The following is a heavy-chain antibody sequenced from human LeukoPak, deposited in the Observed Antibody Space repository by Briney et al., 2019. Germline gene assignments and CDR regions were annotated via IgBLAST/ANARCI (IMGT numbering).Heavy chain of an antibody. J-gene: IGHJ5*02. CDR1: GYTFTGYY. Sequence: ASVKVSCKASGYTFTGYYMHWVRQAPGQGLEWMGWINPNSGGTNYAQKFQGRVTMTRDTSISTAYMGLSRLRSDDTAVYYCARFRSSTSYWFDPWGQGTLVTVSS. CDR3: ARFRSSTSYWFDP. CDR2: INPNSGGT. V-gene: IGHV1-2*02. D-gene: IGHD2-2*01.